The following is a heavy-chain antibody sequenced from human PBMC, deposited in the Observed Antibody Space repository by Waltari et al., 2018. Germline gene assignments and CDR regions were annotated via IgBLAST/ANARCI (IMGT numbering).Heavy chain of an antibody. J-gene: IGHJ3*02. Sequence: QVQLQESGPGLVKPSETLSLTCTVSGGSISSYYWSWIRQPPGRGLEWIGYIYYSGSTNYNPSLKSRVTISVDTSKNQFSLKLSSVTAADTAVYYCARGFRDSSGYYPMGAFDIWDQGTMVTVSS. V-gene: IGHV4-59*01. D-gene: IGHD3-22*01. CDR1: GGSISSYY. CDR2: IYYSGST. CDR3: ARGFRDSSGYYPMGAFDI.